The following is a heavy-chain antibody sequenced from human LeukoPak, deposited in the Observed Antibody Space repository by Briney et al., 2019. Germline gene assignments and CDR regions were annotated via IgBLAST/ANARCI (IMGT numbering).Heavy chain of an antibody. V-gene: IGHV4-39*01. J-gene: IGHJ5*02. CDR1: GGSISSSSYY. D-gene: IGHD2-15*01. Sequence: SETLSLTCTVSGGSISSSSYYWGWIRQPPGKGLEWIGNIFYSGSTYYNPSLKNRVTISVDTSKNQFSLKVNSVTAADTAVYYCVQYCSGGGCYFNWFDPWGQGTLVIVSS. CDR3: VQYCSGGGCYFNWFDP. CDR2: IFYSGST.